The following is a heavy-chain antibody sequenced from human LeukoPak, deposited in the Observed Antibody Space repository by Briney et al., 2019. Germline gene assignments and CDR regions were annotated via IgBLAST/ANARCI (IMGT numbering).Heavy chain of an antibody. D-gene: IGHD6-13*01. CDR1: GGSFSGYY. J-gene: IGHJ4*02. V-gene: IGHV4-34*01. CDR2: INHSGST. Sequence: PSETLSLTCAVYGGSFSGYYWSWIRQPPGKGLEWIGEINHSGSTNYNPSLKSRVTISADTSKNQFSLRLSSVTAADTAVYYCARAGSSAFFDYWGQGTLVTVSS. CDR3: ARAGSSAFFDY.